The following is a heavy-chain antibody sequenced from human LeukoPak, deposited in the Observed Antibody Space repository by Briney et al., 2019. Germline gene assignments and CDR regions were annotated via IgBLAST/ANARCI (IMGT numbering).Heavy chain of an antibody. CDR1: GGTSSSYA. CDR2: IIPILGIA. V-gene: IGHV1-69*04. D-gene: IGHD5-18*01. CDR3: ARHQYSSASYYYGMDV. J-gene: IGHJ6*02. Sequence: ASVKVSCKASGGTSSSYAISWVRQAPGQGLEWMGRIIPILGIANYAQKFQGRVTITADKSTSTAYMELSSPRSEDTAVYYCARHQYSSASYYYGMDVWGQGTTVTVSS.